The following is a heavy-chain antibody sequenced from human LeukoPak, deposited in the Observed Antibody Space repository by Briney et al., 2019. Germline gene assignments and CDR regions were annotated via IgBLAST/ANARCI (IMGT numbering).Heavy chain of an antibody. J-gene: IGHJ4*02. CDR2: IRRVGTT. CDR1: GFTVSSYW. CDR3: ARDAGQATPFDY. Sequence: HSGGSLTLSCAASGFTVSSYWIHWVRQAPGKGLVWVSLIRRVGTTSFAASVQGRFTISRDNARNTLYLQMNSLAAEDTAVYHCARDAGQATPFDYWGPGTLVTVSS. V-gene: IGHV3-74*01. D-gene: IGHD2-15*01.